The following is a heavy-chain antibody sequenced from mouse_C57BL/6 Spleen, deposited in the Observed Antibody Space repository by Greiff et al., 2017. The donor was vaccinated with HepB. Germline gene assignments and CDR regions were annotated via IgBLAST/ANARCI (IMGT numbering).Heavy chain of an antibody. Sequence: QVQLQQPGAELVKPGASVKLSCKASGYTFTSYWMHWVKQRPGQGLEWIGMIHPNSGSTNYNEKFKSKATLTVDKSSSTAYMQLSSLTSEDSAVYYCASQIYYGNYEGYWGQGTTLTVSS. D-gene: IGHD2-1*01. V-gene: IGHV1-64*01. J-gene: IGHJ2*01. CDR2: IHPNSGST. CDR3: ASQIYYGNYEGY. CDR1: GYTFTSYW.